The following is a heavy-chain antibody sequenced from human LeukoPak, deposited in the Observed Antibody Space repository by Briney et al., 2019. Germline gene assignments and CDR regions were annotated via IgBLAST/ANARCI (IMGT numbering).Heavy chain of an antibody. D-gene: IGHD5-18*01. CDR2: IIPILGIA. CDR1: GGTFSSYA. V-gene: IGHV1-69*04. CDR3: ARDARYSYGSNNYYYGMDV. J-gene: IGHJ6*02. Sequence: SVKVSCKASGGTFSSYAISWVRQAPGQGLEWMGRIIPILGIANYAQKFQGRVTITADKSTSTAYMELSSLRSGDTAVYYCARDARYSYGSNNYYYGMDVWGQGTTVTVSS.